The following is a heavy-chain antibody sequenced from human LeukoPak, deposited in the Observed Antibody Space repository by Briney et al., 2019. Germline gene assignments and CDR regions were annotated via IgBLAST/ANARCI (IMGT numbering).Heavy chain of an antibody. CDR1: GFTFNNYG. D-gene: IGHD4-17*01. Sequence: GGSLRLSCAASGFTFNNYGMHWVRQAPGKGLEWVANINTDESEKYYVDSVNGRFTISRDNAKNSLYLQMNSLRAEDTAIYYCVRCRTTVTAMPGYWGQGTLVTVSS. J-gene: IGHJ4*02. CDR3: VRCRTTVTAMPGY. CDR2: INTDESEK. V-gene: IGHV3-7*03.